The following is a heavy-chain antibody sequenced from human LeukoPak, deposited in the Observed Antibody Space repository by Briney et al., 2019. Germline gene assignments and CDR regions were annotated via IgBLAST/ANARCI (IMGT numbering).Heavy chain of an antibody. CDR3: ARVGLYYYGSEKAFDI. Sequence: SETLSLTCAVYGGSFSGYYWSWIRQPPGKGLEWIGEINHSGSTNYNPSLKSRVTISVDTSKNQFSLKLSSVTAADTAVYYCARVGLYYYGSEKAFDIWGQGTMVTVSS. J-gene: IGHJ3*02. D-gene: IGHD3-10*01. CDR1: GGSFSGYY. V-gene: IGHV4-34*01. CDR2: INHSGST.